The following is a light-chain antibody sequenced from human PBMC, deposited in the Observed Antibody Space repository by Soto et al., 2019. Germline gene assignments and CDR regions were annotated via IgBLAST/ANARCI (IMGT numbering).Light chain of an antibody. V-gene: IGKV1-39*01. J-gene: IGKJ4*01. CDR3: QQSYSTPPRT. CDR2: TAS. CDR1: QSISSY. Sequence: DIQMTQSPSSLSASVGDRVTITCLASQSISSYLSWYQQKPGKAPKLLIYTASSLQSGDPSRFTGSESRTEYTLTISSLQPEDVATYCCQQSYSTPPRTFVGGTKVEIK.